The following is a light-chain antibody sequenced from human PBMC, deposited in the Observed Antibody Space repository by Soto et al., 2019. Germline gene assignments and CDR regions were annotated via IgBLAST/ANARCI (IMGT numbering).Light chain of an antibody. V-gene: IGKV1-16*01. CDR1: KGINNY. CDR2: ATS. J-gene: IGKJ1*01. Sequence: DLQMTQSPPSLSASVGDRVTITCRASKGINNYLAWFPQQPGTATKPLIYATSTLHSGVPSRFTGSGSRTEFTLTITSVEPEDFVTYYCQQYNSYPWTFGQGTKVEVK. CDR3: QQYNSYPWT.